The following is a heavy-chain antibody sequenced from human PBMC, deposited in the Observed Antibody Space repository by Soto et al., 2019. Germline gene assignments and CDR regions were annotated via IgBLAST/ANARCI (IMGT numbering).Heavy chain of an antibody. CDR3: ATDPYCGSAPGCSALDA. V-gene: IGHV1-18*04. Sequence: ASVKVSCKASGYPFTNSGFSWVRQAPGQGLEWMGWISAYNGNTLYAQKFKGRVTMTTDTSTSTAYMELGSLRSDDTAVYYCATDPYCGSAPGCSALDAWGQGTTVTASS. D-gene: IGHD2-21*01. J-gene: IGHJ6*02. CDR1: GYPFTNSG. CDR2: ISAYNGNT.